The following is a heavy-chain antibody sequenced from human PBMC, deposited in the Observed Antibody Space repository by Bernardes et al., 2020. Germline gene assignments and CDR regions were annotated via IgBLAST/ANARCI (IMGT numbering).Heavy chain of an antibody. D-gene: IGHD2-15*01. V-gene: IGHV4-34*01. J-gene: IGHJ6*04. Sequence: SETLSLTCAVYGGSFSGYYWSWIRQPPGKGLEWIGEINHSGSTNYNPSLKSRVTISVDTSKNQFSLKLSSVTAADTAVYYCARGRRRCSGGSCYQSDYGMDVWGKGTTVTVSS. CDR2: INHSGST. CDR1: GGSFSGYY. CDR3: ARGRRRCSGGSCYQSDYGMDV.